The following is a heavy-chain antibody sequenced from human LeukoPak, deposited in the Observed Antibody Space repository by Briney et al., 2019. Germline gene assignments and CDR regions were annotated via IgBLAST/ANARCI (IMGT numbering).Heavy chain of an antibody. J-gene: IGHJ6*03. CDR1: GFTFDDYT. D-gene: IGHD6-6*01. Sequence: PGGSLRLSCAASGFTFDDYTMHWVRQAPGKGLEWVSLISWDGGSTYYADSLKGRFTISRDNSKNSLYLQMNSLRTEDTALYYCAKDGAARAFIYYYYYMDVWGKGTTVTVSS. CDR2: ISWDGGST. V-gene: IGHV3-43*01. CDR3: AKDGAARAFIYYYYYMDV.